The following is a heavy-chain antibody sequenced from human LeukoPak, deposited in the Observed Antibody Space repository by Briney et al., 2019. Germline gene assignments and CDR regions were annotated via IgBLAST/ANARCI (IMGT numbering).Heavy chain of an antibody. Sequence: GGSLRLSCAVSGFTFSSYSMNWVRQAPGKGLEWVSAISGSGGSTYYADSVKGRFTISRDNSKNTLYLQMNSLRAEDTAIYYCAKASRDIPAAGPSGYYFDYWGQGTLVTVSS. CDR2: ISGSGGST. V-gene: IGHV3-23*01. J-gene: IGHJ4*02. D-gene: IGHD6-13*01. CDR1: GFTFSSYS. CDR3: AKASRDIPAAGPSGYYFDY.